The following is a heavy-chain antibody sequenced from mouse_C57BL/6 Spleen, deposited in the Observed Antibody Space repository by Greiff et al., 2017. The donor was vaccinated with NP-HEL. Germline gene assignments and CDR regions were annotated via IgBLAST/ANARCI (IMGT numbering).Heavy chain of an antibody. CDR1: GYTFTDYN. CDR2: INPNNGGT. CDR3: ARGNWADWYFDV. D-gene: IGHD4-1*01. Sequence: EVQLQQSGPELVKPGASVKMSCKASGYTFTDYNMHWVKQSHGKSLEWIGYINPNNGGTSYNQKFKGKATLTVNKTSSTAYIELRSLTSEGSAFYYCARGNWADWYFDVWGTGTTVTVSS. J-gene: IGHJ1*03. V-gene: IGHV1-22*01.